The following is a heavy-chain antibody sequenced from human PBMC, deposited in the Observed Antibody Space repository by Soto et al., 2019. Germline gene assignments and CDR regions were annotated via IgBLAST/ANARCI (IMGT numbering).Heavy chain of an antibody. V-gene: IGHV3-21*01. D-gene: IGHD3-22*01. Sequence: PGGSRRLSCAASGITFRGFSMNWVRRAPGNGLEWASSVTSSPGSMFYGDSVKGRFTISRDDAKDSLFLQMNSLRADDTAVYYCAREADFASSGYVLDYWGRGTLVTVSS. CDR3: AREADFASSGYVLDY. J-gene: IGHJ4*02. CDR1: GITFRGFS. CDR2: VTSSPGSM.